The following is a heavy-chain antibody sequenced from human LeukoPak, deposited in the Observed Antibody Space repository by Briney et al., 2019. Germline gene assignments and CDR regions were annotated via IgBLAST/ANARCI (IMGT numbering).Heavy chain of an antibody. V-gene: IGHV1-69*04. CDR3: VGVVPAAMFYWFDP. J-gene: IGHJ5*02. CDR1: GGTFSSYA. CDR2: IIPILGIA. D-gene: IGHD2-2*01. Sequence: ASVKVCCKASGGTFSSYAISWVRQAPGQGLEWMGRIIPILGIANYAQKFQGRVTITADKSTSTAYMELSSLRSEDTAVYYCVGVVPAAMFYWFDPWGQGTLVTVSS.